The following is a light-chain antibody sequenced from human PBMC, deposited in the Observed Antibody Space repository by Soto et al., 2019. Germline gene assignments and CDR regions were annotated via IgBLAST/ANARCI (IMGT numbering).Light chain of an antibody. V-gene: IGKV1-39*01. Sequence: DIQMTQSPSFLSASAGDRVTILCRASQSVSNFLHWYQQKPGRAPKRLIDSASKLESGVPSRFGGSGSGTNFTLTISRLQPDYFATYDCQQSYRNPRTFGLGTMVEIK. J-gene: IGKJ1*01. CDR3: QQSYRNPRT. CDR1: QSVSNF. CDR2: SAS.